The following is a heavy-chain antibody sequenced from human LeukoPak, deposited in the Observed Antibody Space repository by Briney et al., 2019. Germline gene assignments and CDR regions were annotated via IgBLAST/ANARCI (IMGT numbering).Heavy chain of an antibody. CDR1: GGTFGSYA. CDR2: IIPIFGTA. Sequence: ASVKVSCKASGGTFGSYAISWVRQAPGQGLEWMGGIIPIFGTANYAQKFQGRVTITADESTSTAYMELSSLRSEDTAVYYCARVNVVVPAAMRGWYFDLWGRGTLVTVSS. D-gene: IGHD2-2*01. CDR3: ARVNVVVPAAMRGWYFDL. V-gene: IGHV1-69*01. J-gene: IGHJ2*01.